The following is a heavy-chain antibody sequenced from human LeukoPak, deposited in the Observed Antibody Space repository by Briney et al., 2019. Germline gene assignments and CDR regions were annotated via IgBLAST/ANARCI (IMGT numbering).Heavy chain of an antibody. CDR1: GFTFGDYA. J-gene: IGHJ4*02. CDR3: TRKGGHQWLAYVDFDY. Sequence: GRSLRLSCTASGFTFGDYAMSWFRQAPGKGLEWVGFIRSKAYGGTTEYAASVKGRFTISRDDSKSIAYLQMNSLKTEDTAVYYCTRKGGHQWLAYVDFDYWGQGTLVTVSS. CDR2: IRSKAYGGTT. D-gene: IGHD6-19*01. V-gene: IGHV3-49*03.